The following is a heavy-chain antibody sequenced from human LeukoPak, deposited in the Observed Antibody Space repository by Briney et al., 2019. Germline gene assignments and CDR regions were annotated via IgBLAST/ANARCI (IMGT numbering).Heavy chain of an antibody. CDR2: IYYSGST. J-gene: IGHJ4*02. V-gene: IGHV4-30-4*08. Sequence: SQTLSLTCTVSGGSISSGDYYWSWIRQPPGKGLEWIGYIYYSGSTYYNPSLKSRVTISVDTSKNQFSLKLSSVTAADTAVYYCARHGSSSRPDCYFDYWGQGTLVTVSS. D-gene: IGHD6-6*01. CDR3: ARHGSSSRPDCYFDY. CDR1: GGSISSGDYY.